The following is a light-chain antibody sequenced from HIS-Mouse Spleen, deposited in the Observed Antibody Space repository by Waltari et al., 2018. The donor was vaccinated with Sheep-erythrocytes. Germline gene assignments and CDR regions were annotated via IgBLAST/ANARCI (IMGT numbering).Light chain of an antibody. CDR3: CSYAGSYNHV. J-gene: IGLJ1*01. Sequence: QSALTQPRSVSGSPGQSVTISCTGTSSDVGGYNYVSWYQQHPGKAPKLMIYDVSKRPSGVPDRLSGSKSGNTASLTISGIQAEDEADYYCCSYAGSYNHVFGTGTKVTVL. V-gene: IGLV2-11*01. CDR2: DVS. CDR1: SSDVGGYNY.